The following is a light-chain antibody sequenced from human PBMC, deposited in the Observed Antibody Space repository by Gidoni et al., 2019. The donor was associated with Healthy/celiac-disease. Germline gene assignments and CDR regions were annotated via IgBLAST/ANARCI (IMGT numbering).Light chain of an antibody. Sequence: DIQMTQSPSALSASVGDRVTITCQASQDISNYLNWYQQKPGKAPKLLIYDASNLETGVPSRFSGSGSGTDFTFTISSLQPEDIATYYSQQYDNLPLTFGGGTKVEIQ. CDR1: QDISNY. CDR3: QQYDNLPLT. J-gene: IGKJ4*01. CDR2: DAS. V-gene: IGKV1-33*01.